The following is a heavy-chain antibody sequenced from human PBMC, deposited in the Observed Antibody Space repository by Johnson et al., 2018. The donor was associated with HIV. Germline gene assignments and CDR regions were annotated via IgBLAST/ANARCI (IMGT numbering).Heavy chain of an antibody. J-gene: IGHJ3*01. CDR1: GFIVSNNY. D-gene: IGHD6-19*01. CDR2: IYSDGST. CDR3: ARVALTVAGSAFDTLDV. Sequence: VQLVESGGGLVQPGGSLRLSSAASGFIVSNNYMSWVRQAPGKGLEWVSIIYSDGSTYYADSVKGRFTISRDNSKNTVYLQMNSLRAEDTAVYDCARVALTVAGSAFDTLDVWGQGTMVIVSS. V-gene: IGHV3-53*01.